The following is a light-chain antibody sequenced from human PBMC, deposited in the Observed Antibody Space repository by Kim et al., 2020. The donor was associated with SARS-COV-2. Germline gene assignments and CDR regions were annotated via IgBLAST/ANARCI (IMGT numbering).Light chain of an antibody. CDR1: QSVSGW. V-gene: IGKV1-5*01. J-gene: IGKJ1*01. Sequence: DIQMTQSPSTLSASVGDRVSITCRASQSVSGWLAWYQQKPGRAPKVLIYDAFTLESGVPSRFSGSGSGTEFTLTISSLQPDDFATYYCQQYDNYPWTFGQETKVDIK. CDR3: QQYDNYPWT. CDR2: DAF.